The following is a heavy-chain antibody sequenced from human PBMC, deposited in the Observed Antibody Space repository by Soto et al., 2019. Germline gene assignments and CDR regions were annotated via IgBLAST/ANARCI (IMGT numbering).Heavy chain of an antibody. CDR1: GFTFSSYS. D-gene: IGHD3-10*01. V-gene: IGHV3-23*01. Sequence: PGGSLILSCAASGFTFSSYSTSWVRQAPGKGLEWVSGFRTSGDGGTTYYADSVKGRFTISRDNSKNMLFLQMNSLRAEDTAIYYCAKKVNSGPGSQYFDYWGQGTLVTVSS. CDR2: FRTSGDGGTT. J-gene: IGHJ4*02. CDR3: AKKVNSGPGSQYFDY.